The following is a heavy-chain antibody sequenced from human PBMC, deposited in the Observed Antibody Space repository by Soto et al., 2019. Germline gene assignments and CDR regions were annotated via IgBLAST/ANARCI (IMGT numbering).Heavy chain of an antibody. V-gene: IGHV3-30-3*01. J-gene: IGHJ6*02. CDR1: GFTFISYA. D-gene: IGHD3-22*01. CDR3: ARYRLYDSNTYYYNYGMDV. Sequence: PGGSLRLSCAASGFTFISYAMYWVRQAPGKGLERVAVLSYDGSNKNYADSVKGRFTISRDKSKNTLHLQMNSLRAEDTAVYYCARYRLYDSNTYYYNYGMDVWGQGTTVTVSS. CDR2: LSYDGSNK.